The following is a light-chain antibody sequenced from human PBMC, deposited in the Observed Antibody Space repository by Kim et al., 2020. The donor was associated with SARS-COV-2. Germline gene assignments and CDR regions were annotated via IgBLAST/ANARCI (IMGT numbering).Light chain of an antibody. V-gene: IGKV1-27*01. CDR3: QKYNSAPRT. Sequence: ASVGDRVTITFRASQGISNYLAWDQQKPGKVPKVLIYAASTLQSGVPSRFSGSGSGTDFTLTISSLQPEDVATYYCQKYNSAPRTFGQGTKVEIK. J-gene: IGKJ1*01. CDR1: QGISNY. CDR2: AAS.